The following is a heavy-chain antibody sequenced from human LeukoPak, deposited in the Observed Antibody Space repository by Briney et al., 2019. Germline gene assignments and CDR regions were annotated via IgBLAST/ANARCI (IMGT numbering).Heavy chain of an antibody. Sequence: GGSLRLSCAASGFTFSSYGMHWVRQAPGKGLEWVAFIRYDGSNKYYADSVKGRFTISRDNSKNTLYLQMNSLRAEDTAVYYCARALLGAAGADYWGQGTLVTVSS. D-gene: IGHD6-19*01. V-gene: IGHV3-30*02. J-gene: IGHJ4*02. CDR1: GFTFSSYG. CDR3: ARALLGAAGADY. CDR2: IRYDGSNK.